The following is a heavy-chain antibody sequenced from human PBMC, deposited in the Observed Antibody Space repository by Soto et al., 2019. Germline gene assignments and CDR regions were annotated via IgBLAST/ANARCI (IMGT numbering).Heavy chain of an antibody. J-gene: IGHJ5*02. D-gene: IGHD6-13*01. V-gene: IGHV3-23*01. CDR1: GFTFSSYA. Sequence: GGSLRLSCAASGFTFSSYAMSWVRRAPGKGLEWVSAISGSGGSTYYADSAKGRFTISRDNSKNTLYLQMNSLRAEDTAVYYCAKRLGIAAAGPDWFDPWGQGTLVTVSS. CDR2: ISGSGGST. CDR3: AKRLGIAAAGPDWFDP.